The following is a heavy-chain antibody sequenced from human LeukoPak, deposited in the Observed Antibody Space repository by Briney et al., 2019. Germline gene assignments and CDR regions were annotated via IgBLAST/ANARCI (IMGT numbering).Heavy chain of an antibody. V-gene: IGHV4-4*07. CDR1: GGSISSYY. CDR2: IYTSGST. D-gene: IGHD6-6*01. Sequence: SETLSLTCTVSGGSISSYYWSWIRQPAGKGLEWIGRIYTSGSTNYNPSLKSRVTMSVDTSKNQFSLKLSSVTAADTAVYYCARDWTSSSGYYYYMDVWGKGTTVTVSS. CDR3: ARDWTSSSGYYYYMDV. J-gene: IGHJ6*03.